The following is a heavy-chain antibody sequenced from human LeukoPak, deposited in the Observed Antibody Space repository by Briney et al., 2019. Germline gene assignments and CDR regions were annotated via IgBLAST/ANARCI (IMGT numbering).Heavy chain of an antibody. V-gene: IGHV3-66*01. CDR2: IYSGGST. CDR3: ARGFQYGSGSYPYSL. D-gene: IGHD3-10*01. J-gene: IGHJ4*02. Sequence: GSLRLSCAASGFTVSNNYMSWVRQAPGKGLEWVSVIYSGGSTYYADSVKGRFTISRDIYKNTLHLQMNSLRAEDTAVYYCARGFQYGSGSYPYSLWGQGTLVTVSS. CDR1: GFTVSNNY.